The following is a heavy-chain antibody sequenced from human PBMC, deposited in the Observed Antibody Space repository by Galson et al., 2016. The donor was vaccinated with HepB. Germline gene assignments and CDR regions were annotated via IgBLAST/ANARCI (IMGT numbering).Heavy chain of an antibody. CDR1: GFTFSRFA. V-gene: IGHV3-23*01. D-gene: IGHD3-3*01. J-gene: IGHJ5*02. CDR3: ARGGYDFWSGYAPSTNWFDP. Sequence: SLRLSCAASGFTFSRFAMSWVRQAPGKGLEWVSTISAGGLTTDYADSVKGRFTISRDNAKNSLYLQMNSLRAEDTAVYYCARGGYDFWSGYAPSTNWFDPWGQGTLVTVSS. CDR2: ISAGGLTT.